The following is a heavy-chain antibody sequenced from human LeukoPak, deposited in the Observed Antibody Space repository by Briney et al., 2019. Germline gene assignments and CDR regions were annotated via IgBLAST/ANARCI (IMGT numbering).Heavy chain of an antibody. CDR1: GFTFGEYG. D-gene: IGHD2/OR15-2a*01. CDR3: AKGGHCDSLNCRYYYYHYMDV. J-gene: IGHJ6*03. CDR2: IRYDGSNT. Sequence: GGSLRLSRAASGFTFGEYGMHWVRQGPGKGLQWVAFIRYDGSNTYYADSVKGRFTVSRDNSKNTLYLQMNSLRAEDTAVYYCAKGGHCDSLNCRYYYYHYMDVWAKGTTVTVSS. V-gene: IGHV3-30*02.